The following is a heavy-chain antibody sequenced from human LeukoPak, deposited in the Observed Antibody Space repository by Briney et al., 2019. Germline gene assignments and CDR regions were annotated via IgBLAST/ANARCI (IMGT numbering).Heavy chain of an antibody. CDR2: ISGSGNKT. D-gene: IGHD5-18*01. J-gene: IGHJ4*02. CDR1: GFNFSNYA. CDR3: AKCGLHTFGLYLY. V-gene: IGHV3-23*01. Sequence: GGSLRLSCAASGFNFSNYAMSWFLQAPGKGLQWFSTISGSGNKTYYADSVKGRFTISRDNSKNTLYLQMNSLRTEDTALYYCAKCGLHTFGLYLYWGQGTLLTISS.